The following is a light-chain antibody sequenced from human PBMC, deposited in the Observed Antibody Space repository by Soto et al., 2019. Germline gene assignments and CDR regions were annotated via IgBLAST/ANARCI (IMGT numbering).Light chain of an antibody. CDR3: QQAHSFLT. CDR2: SAS. CDR1: EDISTR. Sequence: DIQMTQSPSSVSASVGDRVIITCRASEDISTRLDWYQQKPGKAPQLLIYSASTSQTGVPPRFRGSGSGTDFTLTITNLQPENVATYFCQQAHSFLTFGGGTKVEIK. J-gene: IGKJ4*01. V-gene: IGKV1-12*01.